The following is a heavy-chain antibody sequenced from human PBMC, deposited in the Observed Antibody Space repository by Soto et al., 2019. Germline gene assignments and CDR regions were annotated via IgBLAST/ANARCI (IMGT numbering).Heavy chain of an antibody. V-gene: IGHV3-72*01. Sequence: EVQLVESGGGLVQPGGSLRLSCAASGFTFSDHYMDWVRQAPGKGLEWVARSRNRVNSHTTEYAASVKGRFTISRDESMISLYLQMNSLKIEDTAVYYCTRGLLGGAPSYTFHGMDVWGQGTTVTVSS. CDR3: TRGLLGGAPSYTFHGMDV. J-gene: IGHJ6*01. CDR1: GFTFSDHY. D-gene: IGHD1-26*01. CDR2: SRNRVNSHTT.